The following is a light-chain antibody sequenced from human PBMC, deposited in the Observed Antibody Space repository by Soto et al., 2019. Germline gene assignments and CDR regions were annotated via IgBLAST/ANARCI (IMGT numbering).Light chain of an antibody. Sequence: QSALTQPASVSGSPGQSITISCTGTSSGVGGYNYVSWYQQHPGEAPKLMIYDVSNRPSGVSNRFSGSKSGNTASLTISGLQAEDEADYYCSSYTSSSTYVFGTGTKVTVL. CDR2: DVS. V-gene: IGLV2-14*01. J-gene: IGLJ1*01. CDR1: SSGVGGYNY. CDR3: SSYTSSSTYV.